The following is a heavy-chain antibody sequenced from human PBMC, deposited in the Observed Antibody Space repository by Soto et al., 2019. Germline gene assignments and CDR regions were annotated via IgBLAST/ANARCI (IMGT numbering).Heavy chain of an antibody. Sequence: PSETLSLTCSVSGGPFPSGGYYWSWIRQEPGKGLEWIGYIYYNGDTSYNPSLRSRVTISADTSKTQFSLRLRSVTSADTAVYYCARGDSQVSSVFDYWGQGILVTVSS. V-gene: IGHV4-31*03. CDR2: IYYNGDT. J-gene: IGHJ4*02. CDR1: GGPFPSGGYY. CDR3: ARGDSQVSSVFDY. D-gene: IGHD3-16*01.